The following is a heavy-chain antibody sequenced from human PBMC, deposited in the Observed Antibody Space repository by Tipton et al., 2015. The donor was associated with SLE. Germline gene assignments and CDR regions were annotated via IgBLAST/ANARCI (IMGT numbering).Heavy chain of an antibody. J-gene: IGHJ3*02. V-gene: IGHV4-34*01. CDR2: IFHSGNA. CDR3: ARGEMDVFDI. Sequence: LRLSCAASGFTFSDYYMSWIRQAPGKGLEWIGYIFHSGNAYYNPSLKSRVTISVDMSRNQFSLRLDSVTAADTALYYCARGEMDVFDIWGQGTVVSVSS. CDR1: GFTFSDYY.